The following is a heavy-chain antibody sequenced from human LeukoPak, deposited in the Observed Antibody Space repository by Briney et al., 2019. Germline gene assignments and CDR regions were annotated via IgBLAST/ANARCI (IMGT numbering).Heavy chain of an antibody. CDR3: AKSFHLGIAAAGSFDY. Sequence: GGSLRLSCAASGFTFSSYAMSWVRQAPGKGLEWVSAISGSGGSTYYADSVKGRFTISRDNSKNTLYLQMNSLRAEDTAVYYCAKSFHLGIAAAGSFDYWGQGTLVTVSS. J-gene: IGHJ4*02. V-gene: IGHV3-23*01. CDR2: ISGSGGST. D-gene: IGHD6-13*01. CDR1: GFTFSSYA.